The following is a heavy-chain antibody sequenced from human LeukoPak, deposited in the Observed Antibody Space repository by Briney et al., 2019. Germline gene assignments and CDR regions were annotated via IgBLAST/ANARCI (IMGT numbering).Heavy chain of an antibody. CDR2: AYYSGST. V-gene: IGHV4-39*07. J-gene: IGHJ4*02. CDR3: ALVVPAAPDY. Sequence: PSETLSLTCTVSDVSVTTRDSYWGWIRQPPGKGLEWIGSAYYSGSTYFNPSLKSRPSISVDTSKNQFSLRLTSVTAADTAVYYCALVVPAAPDYWGQGTLVTVSS. D-gene: IGHD2-2*01. CDR1: DVSVTTRDSY.